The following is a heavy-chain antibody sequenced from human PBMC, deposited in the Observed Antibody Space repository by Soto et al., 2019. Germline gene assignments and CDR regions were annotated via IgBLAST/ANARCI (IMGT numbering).Heavy chain of an antibody. D-gene: IGHD2-2*01. Sequence: GGSLRLSCAASGFTFSSYSMNWVRQAPGKGLEWVSSISSSRSYIYYADSVKGRFTISRDNAKNSLYLQMNSLRAEDTAVYYCARDCDVHSFVVVPAASFGWFDPWGQGTLVTVSS. V-gene: IGHV3-21*01. CDR2: ISSSRSYI. CDR3: ARDCDVHSFVVVPAASFGWFDP. CDR1: GFTFSSYS. J-gene: IGHJ5*02.